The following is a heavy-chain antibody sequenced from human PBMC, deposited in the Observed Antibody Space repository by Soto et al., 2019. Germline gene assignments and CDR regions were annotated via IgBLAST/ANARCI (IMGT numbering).Heavy chain of an antibody. V-gene: IGHV1-18*01. Sequence: ASVKVSCKASGYTFTSYGISWVRQAPGQGLEWMGWISAYNGNTNYAQKLQGRVTMTTDTSTSTAYMELRSLRSDDTAVYYCARTAPVGLTWIQLIYFDYWGQGTLVTVSS. CDR1: GYTFTSYG. CDR3: ARTAPVGLTWIQLIYFDY. CDR2: ISAYNGNT. D-gene: IGHD5-18*01. J-gene: IGHJ4*02.